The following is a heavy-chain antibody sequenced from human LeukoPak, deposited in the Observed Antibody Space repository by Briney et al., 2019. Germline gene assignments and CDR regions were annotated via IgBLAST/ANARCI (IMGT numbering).Heavy chain of an antibody. CDR3: ARGADCCGVATIVGYYYYYMDV. V-gene: IGHV1-69*13. J-gene: IGHJ6*03. D-gene: IGHD5-12*01. CDR1: GGTFSSYA. CDR2: IIPIFGTA. Sequence: SVKVSCKASGGTFSSYAISWVRQAPGQGLEWMGGIIPIFGTANYAQKFQGRVTITADESTSTAYMELSSLRSEDTAVYYCARGADCCGVATIVGYYYYYMDVWGKGTTVTISS.